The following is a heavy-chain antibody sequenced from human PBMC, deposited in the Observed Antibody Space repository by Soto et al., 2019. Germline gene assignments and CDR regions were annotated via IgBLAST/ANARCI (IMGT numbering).Heavy chain of an antibody. V-gene: IGHV1-69*01. Sequence: QVQLVQSGAEVKKPGSSVKVSCKASGGTFSSYAISWVREAPGQGLEWMGGIIPIFGTANYAQKFQGRVTITADESTSTAYMELSSLRSEDTGVYYCARPMVRGVRYYYGMDVWGQGTTVTVSS. D-gene: IGHD3-10*01. J-gene: IGHJ6*02. CDR3: ARPMVRGVRYYYGMDV. CDR2: IIPIFGTA. CDR1: GGTFSSYA.